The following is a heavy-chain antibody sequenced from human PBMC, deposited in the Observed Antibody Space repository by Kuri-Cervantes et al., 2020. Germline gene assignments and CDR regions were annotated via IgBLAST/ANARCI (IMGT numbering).Heavy chain of an antibody. Sequence: SETLSLTCAVSGDSISSGYFWGWIRQPPGKGLEWIGNIYHTGSTYYNPSLKSRVTLSVDTTKNQFSLKLSSVTAADTAVYYCARGHRRDGYNLGYWGQGTLVTVSS. CDR1: GDSISSGYF. CDR3: ARGHRRDGYNLGY. J-gene: IGHJ4*02. CDR2: IYHTGST. D-gene: IGHD5-24*01. V-gene: IGHV4-38-2*01.